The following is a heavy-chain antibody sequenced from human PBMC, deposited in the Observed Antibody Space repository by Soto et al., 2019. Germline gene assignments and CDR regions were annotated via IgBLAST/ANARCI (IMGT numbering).Heavy chain of an antibody. V-gene: IGHV4-61*01. CDR1: GGPVSSGTYF. J-gene: IGHJ6*02. CDR3: ARSPNYYYYGFDV. CDR2: IYYSGST. Sequence: PSETLSLTCTVSGGPVSSGTYFWSWLRQSPGKGLEWIAYIYYSGSTNYNPSLQRRSTISVDTSKSQVSLTLTYVTAADAAVYYCARSPNYYYYGFDVWGQGTTVT.